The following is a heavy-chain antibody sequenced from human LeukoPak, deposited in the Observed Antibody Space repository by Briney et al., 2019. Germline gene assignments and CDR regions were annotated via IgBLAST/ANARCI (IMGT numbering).Heavy chain of an antibody. V-gene: IGHV3-21*04. J-gene: IGHJ4*02. D-gene: IGHD1-26*01. CDR3: AKRELLQPPLFDY. CDR2: ISSSSSYI. Sequence: GGSLRLSCAASGFTFSSYSMNWVRQAPGKGLEWVSSISSSSSYIYYADSVKGRFTISRDNAKNSLYLQMNSLRAEDTAVYYCAKRELLQPPLFDYWGQGTLVTVSS. CDR1: GFTFSSYS.